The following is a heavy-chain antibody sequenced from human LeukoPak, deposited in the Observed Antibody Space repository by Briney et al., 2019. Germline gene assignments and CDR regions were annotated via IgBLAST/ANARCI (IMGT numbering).Heavy chain of an antibody. D-gene: IGHD6-19*01. CDR1: GLIFSSYA. CDR3: NSYVAGRGPLDY. CDR2: ISGSGGST. Sequence: GGSLRLSCAAYGLIFSSYAMSWVRQAPGKGLEWVSAISGSGGSTYYADSVKGRFTISRDNSKNTLYIQLISLRADDTAVYYCNSYVAGRGPLDYWGQGTLVTVSS. V-gene: IGHV3-23*01. J-gene: IGHJ4*02.